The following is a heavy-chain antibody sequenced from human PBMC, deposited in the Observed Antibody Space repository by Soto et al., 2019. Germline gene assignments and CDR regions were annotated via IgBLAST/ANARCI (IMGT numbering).Heavy chain of an antibody. V-gene: IGHV1-18*01. J-gene: IGHJ4*02. CDR1: GYSFTRFG. D-gene: IGHD6-6*01. CDR2: TSTYNGNT. Sequence: QVPLLQSGAEVKKPGASVRVSCKASGYSFTRFGISWVRQAPGQGLEWVGRTSTYNGNTKYAQKLQGRDTVSTDTSTSTAYMELRSLRSDDTAVYYCASHPQYSTSPQVFDYWGQGTLLTVSS. CDR3: ASHPQYSTSPQVFDY.